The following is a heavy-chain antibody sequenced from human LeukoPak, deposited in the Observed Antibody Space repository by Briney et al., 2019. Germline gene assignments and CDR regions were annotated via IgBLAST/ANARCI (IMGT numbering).Heavy chain of an antibody. CDR3: ASGHVDTAMVFVY. Sequence: GGSLRLSCAASGFTFSSYGMNWVRQAPGKGLEWVSYISDSAGIKTYADSVKGRFTVSRDNDKNTLSLQMNSLRAEDTAVYYCASGHVDTAMVFVYWGQGTLVTVSS. V-gene: IGHV3-48*03. D-gene: IGHD5-18*01. CDR1: GFTFSSYG. J-gene: IGHJ4*02. CDR2: ISDSAGIK.